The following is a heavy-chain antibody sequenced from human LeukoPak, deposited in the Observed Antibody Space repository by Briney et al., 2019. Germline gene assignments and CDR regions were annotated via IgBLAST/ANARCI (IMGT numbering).Heavy chain of an antibody. D-gene: IGHD6-13*01. CDR3: VRLNVVAAGTNY. CDR1: GFTFSGFW. CDR2: ITSDGRST. Sequence: QPGGSLRLSCAASGFTFSGFWMHWVRQAPGKGLVWVSRITSDGRSTTYADSVKGRFTISRDNAKNTLYLQMNSLRAEDTAVYYCVRLNVVAAGTNYWGQGTLATVSS. V-gene: IGHV3-74*01. J-gene: IGHJ4*02.